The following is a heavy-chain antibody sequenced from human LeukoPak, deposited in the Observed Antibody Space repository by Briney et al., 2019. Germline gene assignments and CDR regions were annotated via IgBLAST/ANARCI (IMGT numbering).Heavy chain of an antibody. CDR2: IKQDGSEK. CDR1: GFTFSSYA. Sequence: PGRSLRLSCAASGFTFSSYAMHWVRQAPGKGLEWVANIKQDGSEKYYVDSVKGRFTISRDNAKNSLYLQMNSLRVEDTADYYCVTYSGGIKSPGYYWGQGTLVTVSS. J-gene: IGHJ4*02. D-gene: IGHD1-14*01. CDR3: VTYSGGIKSPGYY. V-gene: IGHV3-7*01.